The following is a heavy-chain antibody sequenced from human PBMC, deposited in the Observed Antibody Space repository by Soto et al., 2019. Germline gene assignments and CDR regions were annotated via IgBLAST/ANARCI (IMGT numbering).Heavy chain of an antibody. CDR3: ARDLGVEMPTTNYAMDV. CDR2: IIPILGAT. D-gene: IGHD1-1*01. J-gene: IGHJ6*02. Sequence: GASVKVSCTASGGTFTSYTINWVRQATGQGLEWMGRIIPILGATNYAQKFQGRVTITADKSTSTAYMELSSLRSDDTALYYCARDLGVEMPTTNYAMDVWGQGTTVTVSS. V-gene: IGHV1-69*08. CDR1: GGTFTSYT.